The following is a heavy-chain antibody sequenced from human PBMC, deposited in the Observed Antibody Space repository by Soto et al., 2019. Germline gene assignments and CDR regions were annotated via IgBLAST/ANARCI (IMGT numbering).Heavy chain of an antibody. D-gene: IGHD3-16*01. CDR3: ARDATFGTKGGSFDI. Sequence: GGSLRLSCAASGFTFRIYSMHWVRQSPGKGLEWVAVMWYDGTNKYYGESVKGRFTISRDNSENTLYLQMNSLRVEDTAVYYCARDATFGTKGGSFDIWGHGTLVTVSS. CDR2: MWYDGTNK. J-gene: IGHJ3*02. V-gene: IGHV3-33*01. CDR1: GFTFRIYS.